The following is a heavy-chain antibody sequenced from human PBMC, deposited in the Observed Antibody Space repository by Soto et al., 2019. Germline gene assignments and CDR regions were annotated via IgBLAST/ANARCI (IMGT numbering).Heavy chain of an antibody. CDR3: ARYCSGGSCYPPDY. D-gene: IGHD2-15*01. V-gene: IGHV3-21*01. J-gene: IGHJ4*02. CDR2: ITSSSSYI. Sequence: GGSLRLSCAASGFTFSSYTMNWVRQAPGKGLEWVSSITSSSSYIYYADSVKGRFTVSRDNAKNSLYLQMNSLRAEDTSVYYCARYCSGGSCYPPDYWGQGTLVTAPQ. CDR1: GFTFSSYT.